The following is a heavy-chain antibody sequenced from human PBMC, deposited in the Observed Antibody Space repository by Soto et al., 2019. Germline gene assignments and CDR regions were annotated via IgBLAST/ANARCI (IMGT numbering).Heavy chain of an antibody. J-gene: IGHJ5*02. Sequence: ASVKVSSKASRYAFTCYYMHWVRQSPGQGLEWMGWINPNSGGTNYAQKFQGWVTMTRDTSISTAYMELSRLRSDDTAVYYCARHGDCSGGSCSSLAPWGQGTLVTVSS. CDR3: ARHGDCSGGSCSSLAP. CDR1: RYAFTCYY. CDR2: INPNSGGT. D-gene: IGHD2-15*01. V-gene: IGHV1-2*04.